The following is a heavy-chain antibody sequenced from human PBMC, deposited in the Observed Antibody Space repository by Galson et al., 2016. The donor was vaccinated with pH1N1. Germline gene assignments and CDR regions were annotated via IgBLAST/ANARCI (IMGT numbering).Heavy chain of an antibody. V-gene: IGHV3-64*01. J-gene: IGHJ4*02. Sequence: SLRLSCAASGFTFSRHTMHWVRQAPGKGLQYVSVIGTTGINIFYEYSVRDRFTGSGDNVRYTLHLHIDSLKNEDARVYYCARESYRCSGGSGYFDSWGQGTLVTVSS. CDR3: ARESYRCSGGSGYFDS. CDR1: GFTFSRHT. D-gene: IGHD2-15*01. CDR2: IGTTGINI.